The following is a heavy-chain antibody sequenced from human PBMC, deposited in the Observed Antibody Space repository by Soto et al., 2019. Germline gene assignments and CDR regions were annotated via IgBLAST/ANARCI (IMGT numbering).Heavy chain of an antibody. CDR3: ASQAITMVRAVIMSWGDY. CDR2: INQDGSEK. J-gene: IGHJ4*02. Sequence: EVQLVESGGGLVQPGNSLRLSCAASGFTFSSHWMTWVRQAPGKGLEWVANINQDGSEKYYVDSVKGRFTISRDNAKNSLYLQMNSLRAEDTAVYYCASQAITMVRAVIMSWGDYWGQGTLVTVSS. V-gene: IGHV3-7*03. D-gene: IGHD3-10*01. CDR1: GFTFSSHW.